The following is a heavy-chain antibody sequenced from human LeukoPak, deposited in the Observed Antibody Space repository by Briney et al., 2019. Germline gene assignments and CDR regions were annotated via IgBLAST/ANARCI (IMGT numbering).Heavy chain of an antibody. D-gene: IGHD1-26*01. CDR1: GYSISSGYY. J-gene: IGHJ4*02. CDR2: IYHSGST. V-gene: IGHV4-38-2*02. CDR3: ARHSSYSGSGPTFDY. Sequence: PSETLSLTCTVSGYSISSGYYWGWIRQPPGKGLEWIGSIYHSGSTYYNPSLKSRVTISVDTSKNHFSLKLSSVTAADTAVYYCARHSSYSGSGPTFDYWGQGTLVTVSS.